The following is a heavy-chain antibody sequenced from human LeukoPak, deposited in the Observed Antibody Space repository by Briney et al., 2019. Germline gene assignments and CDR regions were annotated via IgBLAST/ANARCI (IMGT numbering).Heavy chain of an antibody. CDR3: AKDTPITIFGVVPPGAFDI. V-gene: IGHV3-23*01. Sequence: PGGSLRLSCEVSGFIFSYYGMNWVRQAPGKGLEWVSAISDSGDATYYADSVKGRFTISRDNSKSTLYLQMNNLRAEDTALYYCAKDTPITIFGVVPPGAFDIWGQGTMVTVSS. D-gene: IGHD3-3*01. CDR1: GFIFSYYG. CDR2: ISDSGDAT. J-gene: IGHJ3*02.